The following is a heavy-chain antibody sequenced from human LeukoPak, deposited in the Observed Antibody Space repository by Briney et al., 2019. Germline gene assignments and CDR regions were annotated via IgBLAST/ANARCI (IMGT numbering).Heavy chain of an antibody. CDR3: ARALLWFGEPSHIDY. V-gene: IGHV1-18*01. CDR1: GYTFTSYG. D-gene: IGHD3-10*01. J-gene: IGHJ4*02. CDR2: ISSYNDNT. Sequence: ASVKVSCKASGYTFTSYGISWVRQAPGQGLEWMGWISSYNDNTNYAQKLQGRVTMTTDTSTSTAYMELRSLRSDDTAVYYCARALLWFGEPSHIDYWGQGTLVTASS.